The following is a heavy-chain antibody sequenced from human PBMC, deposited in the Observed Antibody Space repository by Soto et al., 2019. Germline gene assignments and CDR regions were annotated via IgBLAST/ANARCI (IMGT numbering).Heavy chain of an antibody. CDR2: VSSDGSNK. J-gene: IGHJ5*02. Sequence: PGGSRRLSCAASGFRFSKYVMHWVRQAPGKGLEWVAFVSSDGSNKYYADSVKGRFTISRDNSKSTLFLQVDNLSVDDTAVYYCAKDRVIQLLPIWPDPWGQGTLVTVSS. CDR1: GFRFSKYV. CDR3: AKDRVIQLLPIWPDP. V-gene: IGHV3-30*18. D-gene: IGHD2-21*01.